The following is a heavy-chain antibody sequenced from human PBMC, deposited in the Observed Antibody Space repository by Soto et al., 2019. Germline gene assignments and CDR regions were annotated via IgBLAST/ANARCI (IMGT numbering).Heavy chain of an antibody. J-gene: IGHJ6*02. CDR3: ASSSSWYLYYYYGMDV. CDR1: GFTFSSYA. D-gene: IGHD6-13*01. V-gene: IGHV3-23*01. CDR2: ISGSGGST. Sequence: EVQLLESGGGLVQPGGSLRLSCAASGFTFSSYAMSWVRQAPGKGLEWVSAISGSGGSTYYADSVKGRFTISRDNSKNTLYLQMNSLRAEDTAVYYWASSSSWYLYYYYGMDVWGQGTTVTVSS.